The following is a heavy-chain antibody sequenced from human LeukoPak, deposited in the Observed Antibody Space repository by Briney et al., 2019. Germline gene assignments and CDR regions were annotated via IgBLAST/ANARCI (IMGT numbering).Heavy chain of an antibody. D-gene: IGHD6-13*01. CDR1: GFTFSSYA. V-gene: IGHV3-30-3*01. CDR3: ARDWGAAAGTAPFAY. J-gene: IGHJ4*02. CDR2: ISYDGSNK. Sequence: GGSLRLSCAASGFTFSSYAMHWVRQAPGKGLEWVAVISYDGSNKYYADSVKGRFTISRDNSKNTLYLQMNSLRAEDTAVYYCARDWGAAAGTAPFAYWGQGTLVTVSS.